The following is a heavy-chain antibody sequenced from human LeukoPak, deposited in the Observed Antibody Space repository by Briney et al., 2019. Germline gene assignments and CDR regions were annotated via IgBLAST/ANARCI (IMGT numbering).Heavy chain of an antibody. V-gene: IGHV1-69-2*01. CDR1: GYTFTDYS. CDR2: VDPEDGET. D-gene: IGHD4-11*01. CDR3: ATGPGYSHNY. Sequence: ASVKVSCKVSGYTFTDYSMHWVPQAPEKGLEWMGYVDPEDGETFYAEKFQDRVTITADTSIDTTYMELSSLRSEDTAVYFCATGPGYSHNYCGQGTLVTVSS. J-gene: IGHJ4*02.